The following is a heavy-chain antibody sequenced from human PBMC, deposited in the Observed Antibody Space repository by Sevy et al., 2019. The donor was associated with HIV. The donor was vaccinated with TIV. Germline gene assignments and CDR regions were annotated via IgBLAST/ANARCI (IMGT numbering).Heavy chain of an antibody. CDR3: TARNFDF. CDR2: IKSESDGGTT. J-gene: IGHJ4*02. CDR1: GLTLSYAW. Sequence: GKSLKISCAASGLTLSYAWMNWVRQAAGKGLQWVGHIKSESDGGTTDFATPVKGRFIISRDDSKNTLYLQMNSLKTGYTALYYCTARNFDFWGRGTLVTVSS. V-gene: IGHV3-15*07.